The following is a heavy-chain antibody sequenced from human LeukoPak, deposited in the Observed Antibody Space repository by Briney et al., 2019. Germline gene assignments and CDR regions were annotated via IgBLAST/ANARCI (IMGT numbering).Heavy chain of an antibody. J-gene: IGHJ4*02. Sequence: PGGSLRLSCAASGFTVNSNYMNWVSQAPGKGLEWVSVVYSDDTTYYADSVKGRFTISRDNSENTLYLQMNNLRAEDTAVYYCARGGGYYAIDYWGQGTLVTVSS. D-gene: IGHD1-26*01. CDR1: GFTVNSNY. CDR3: ARGGGYYAIDY. CDR2: VYSDDTT. V-gene: IGHV3-53*01.